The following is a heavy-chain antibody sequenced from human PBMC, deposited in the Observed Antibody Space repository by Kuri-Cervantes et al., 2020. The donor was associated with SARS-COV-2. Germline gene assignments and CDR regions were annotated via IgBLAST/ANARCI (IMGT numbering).Heavy chain of an antibody. CDR2: ISWISGSI. Sequence: GGSLRLSCAASGFTFDDYAMHWVRQAPGKGLEWVSGISWISGSIGYADSVKGRFTISRDNAKKSLYLQMNSLRVEDTAVYYCARAAIGTTFDKFDFWGQGTLVTVSS. V-gene: IGHV3-9*01. D-gene: IGHD1-1*01. J-gene: IGHJ4*02. CDR3: ARAAIGTTFDKFDF. CDR1: GFTFDDYA.